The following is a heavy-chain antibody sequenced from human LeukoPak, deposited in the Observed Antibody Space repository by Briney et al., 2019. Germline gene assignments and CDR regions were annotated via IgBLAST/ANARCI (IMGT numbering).Heavy chain of an antibody. CDR1: GVSISSSNSY. J-gene: IGHJ4*02. Sequence: SETLSLTCTVSGVSISSSNSYWGWIRQPPGKGLEWIGSIYYSGNTYYNASLKSRVTISVDTSKNQFSLKLSSVTAADTAVYYCDSGYYDSSGYFPVDYWGQGTLVTVSS. V-gene: IGHV4-39*07. D-gene: IGHD3-22*01. CDR2: IYYSGNT. CDR3: DSGYYDSSGYFPVDY.